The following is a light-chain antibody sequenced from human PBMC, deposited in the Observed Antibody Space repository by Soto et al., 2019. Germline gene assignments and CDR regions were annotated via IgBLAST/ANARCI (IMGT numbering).Light chain of an antibody. CDR3: QQSYTTPWT. CDR1: QSISSY. J-gene: IGKJ1*01. Sequence: DIQMTQSPSSLSASVGDRVTITCRASQSISSYLNWYQQKPGKAPDLLIYAASSLQSRVPSRFSGSGYGTDFTITISSLQPEDFATYSCQQSYTTPWTFGQGTKVEI. CDR2: AAS. V-gene: IGKV1-39*01.